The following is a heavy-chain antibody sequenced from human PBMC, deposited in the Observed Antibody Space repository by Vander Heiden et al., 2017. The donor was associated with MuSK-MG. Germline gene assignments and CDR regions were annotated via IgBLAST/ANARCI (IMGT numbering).Heavy chain of an antibody. J-gene: IGHJ6*02. CDR2: IKQDGSEK. CDR1: GFTFSSYG. D-gene: IGHD2-15*01. V-gene: IGHV3-7*01. CDR3: ARARYCSGGSCYYYYGMDV. Sequence: EVQLVESGGGLVQPGGSLRLSCAASGFTFSSYGMSWVRQAPGKGLEWVANIKQDGSEKYYVDSVKGRFTISRDNAKNSLYLQMNSLRAEDTAVYYCARARYCSGGSCYYYYGMDVWGQGTTVTVSS.